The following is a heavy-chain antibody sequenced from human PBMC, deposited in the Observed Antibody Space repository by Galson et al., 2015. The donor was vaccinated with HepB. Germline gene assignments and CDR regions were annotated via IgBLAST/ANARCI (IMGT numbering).Heavy chain of an antibody. CDR1: GFTFSSYG. V-gene: IGHV3-30*18. D-gene: IGHD6-19*01. J-gene: IGHJ4*02. Sequence: SLRLSCAASGFTFSSYGMHWVRQAPGKGLEWVAVISYDGSNKYYADSVKGRFTISRDNSKNTLYLQMNSLRAEDTAVCYCAKDGAPNSSLGDWGQGTLVTVSS. CDR3: AKDGAPNSSLGD. CDR2: ISYDGSNK.